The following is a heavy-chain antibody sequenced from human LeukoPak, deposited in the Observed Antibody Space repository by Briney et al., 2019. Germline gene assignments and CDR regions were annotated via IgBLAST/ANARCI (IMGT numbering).Heavy chain of an antibody. CDR3: ARVLGYYYDSRGHDY. CDR1: GFIFSSYN. D-gene: IGHD3-22*01. CDR2: ISTSSSYI. V-gene: IGHV3-21*01. Sequence: GGSLRLSCAASGFIFSSYNMNWVRQAPGKGLEWVSSISTSSSYIYYADSVKGRFTISRDNAKNSLYLQMNSLRGEDTAVYYCARVLGYYYDSRGHDYWGRGTLVTVSS. J-gene: IGHJ4*02.